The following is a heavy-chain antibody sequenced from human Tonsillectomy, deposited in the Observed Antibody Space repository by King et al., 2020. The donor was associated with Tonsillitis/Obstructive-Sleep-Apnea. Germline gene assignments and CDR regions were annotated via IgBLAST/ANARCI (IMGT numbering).Heavy chain of an antibody. D-gene: IGHD2-2*01. Sequence: VTLKESGPALVKPTQTLTLTCAFSGFSLSTSGMCVSWIRQPPGKALEWLARIDWDDDKYYSTSLKTRLTISKDTSKNQVVLTMTNMDPIDTATYYCARIRSTSCLGDYWGQGTLVTVSS. CDR3: ARIRSTSCLGDY. CDR2: IDWDDDK. V-gene: IGHV2-70*11. J-gene: IGHJ4*02. CDR1: GFSLSTSGMC.